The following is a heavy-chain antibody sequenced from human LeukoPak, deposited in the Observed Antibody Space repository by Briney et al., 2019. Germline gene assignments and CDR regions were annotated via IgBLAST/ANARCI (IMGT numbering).Heavy chain of an antibody. J-gene: IGHJ4*02. CDR3: AREEAAADTPLDY. CDR2: IYYSGST. CDR1: GGSISSYY. D-gene: IGHD6-13*01. Sequence: SETLSLTCTVSGGSISSYYWSWIRQPPGKGLEWIGYIYYSGSTNYNPSLKSRVTISVDTSKNQFSLKLSSVTAADTAVYYCAREEAAADTPLDYWGQGTLVTVSS. V-gene: IGHV4-59*01.